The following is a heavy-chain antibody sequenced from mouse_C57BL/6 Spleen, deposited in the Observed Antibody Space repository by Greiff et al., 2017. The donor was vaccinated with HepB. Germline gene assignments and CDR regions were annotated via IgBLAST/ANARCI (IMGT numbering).Heavy chain of an antibody. V-gene: IGHV1-15*01. D-gene: IGHD2-1*01. CDR3: TRKGNGNRAWFAY. CDR1: GYTFTDYE. CDR2: IDPETGGT. Sequence: VKLMESGAELVRPGASVTLSCKASGYTFTDYEMHWVKQTPVHGLEWIGAIDPETGGTAYNQKFKGKAILTADKSSSTAYMELRSRTSEDSAVYYCTRKGNGNRAWFAYWGQGTLVTVSA. J-gene: IGHJ3*01.